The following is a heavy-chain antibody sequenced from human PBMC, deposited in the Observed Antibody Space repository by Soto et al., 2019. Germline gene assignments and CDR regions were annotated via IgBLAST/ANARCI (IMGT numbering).Heavy chain of an antibody. CDR2: IYYSGST. J-gene: IGHJ6*03. Sequence: QLQLQESGPGLVKPSETLSLTCTVSGGSISSSSYYWGWIRQPPGKGLEWIGSIYYSGSTYYNPSLKSRVTISVDTSKNQFSLKLSSVTAADTAVYYCARQSIFGVAAGYYMDVWGKGTTVTVSS. CDR3: ARQSIFGVAAGYYMDV. CDR1: GGSISSSSYY. D-gene: IGHD3-3*01. V-gene: IGHV4-39*01.